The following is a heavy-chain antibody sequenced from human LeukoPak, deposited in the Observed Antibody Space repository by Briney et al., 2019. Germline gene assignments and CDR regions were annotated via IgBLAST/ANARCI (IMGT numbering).Heavy chain of an antibody. V-gene: IGHV1-18*01. CDR3: ARDNDKVVDH. Sequence: ASVKVSCKTSGYTFSNYGISWVRQAPGQGLEWMGWITAYNGNRLYAQRFQGRITLTTDTSTSTSYMELRSLEYDDTAIYYCARDNDKVVDHWGQGTLVAVSS. CDR2: ITAYNGNR. J-gene: IGHJ4*01. D-gene: IGHD1-1*01. CDR1: GYTFSNYG.